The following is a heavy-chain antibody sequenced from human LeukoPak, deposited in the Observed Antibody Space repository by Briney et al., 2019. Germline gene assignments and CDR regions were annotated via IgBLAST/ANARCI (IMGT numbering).Heavy chain of an antibody. CDR3: ARDPSGGMGDY. D-gene: IGHD1-1*01. CDR1: GYTFTNYA. V-gene: IGHV1-69*06. Sequence: GASVKVSCKASGYTFTNYAMNWVRQAPGQGLEWMGGIIPIFGTANYAQKFQGRVTITADKSTSTAYMELSSLRSEDTAVYYCARDPSGGMGDYWGQGTLVTVSS. J-gene: IGHJ4*02. CDR2: IIPIFGTA.